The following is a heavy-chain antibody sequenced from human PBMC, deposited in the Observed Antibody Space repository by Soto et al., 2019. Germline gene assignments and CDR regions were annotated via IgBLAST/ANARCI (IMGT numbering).Heavy chain of an antibody. D-gene: IGHD3-10*01. CDR3: ARDDYGSGSYYNGAIYAFDI. J-gene: IGHJ3*02. CDR2: ISAYNGNT. CDR1: GYTFTSYG. Sequence: QVQLVQSGAEVKKPGASVKVSCKASGYTFTSYGISWVRQAPGQGLEWMGWISAYNGNTNYAQKLQGRVTMTTDTSTSTAYMELRSLRSDDTAVYYCARDDYGSGSYYNGAIYAFDIWGQGTMVTVSS. V-gene: IGHV1-18*01.